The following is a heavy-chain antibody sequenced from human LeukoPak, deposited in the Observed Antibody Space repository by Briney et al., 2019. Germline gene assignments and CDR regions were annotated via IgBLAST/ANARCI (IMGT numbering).Heavy chain of an antibody. CDR3: VRSNDRDGYNFGY. Sequence: PSETLSLTCCVSGVSISSHYWSWIRQPPGKGREWIGYLYYSGSTNYNPSLKGRFTISVHASQEKFSLKLSSVTAADTAVYYCVRSNDRDGYNFGYWGKGTLVTVSS. D-gene: IGHD5-24*01. J-gene: IGHJ4*02. CDR1: GVSISSHY. CDR2: LYYSGST. V-gene: IGHV4-59*08.